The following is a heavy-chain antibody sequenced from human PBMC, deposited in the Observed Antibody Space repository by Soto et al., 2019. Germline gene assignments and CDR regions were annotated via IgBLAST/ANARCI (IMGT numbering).Heavy chain of an antibody. V-gene: IGHV1-69*13. J-gene: IGHJ4*02. CDR1: GGTFSSYA. D-gene: IGHD3-22*01. Sequence: SVKVSCKASGGTFSSYAISWVRQAPGQGLEWMGGIIPIFGTANYAQKFQGRVTITADESTSTAYIELSSLRSEDTAVYYCASPPTYYYDSSGYRPMFYWGQGTLVTVSS. CDR3: ASPPTYYYDSSGYRPMFY. CDR2: IIPIFGTA.